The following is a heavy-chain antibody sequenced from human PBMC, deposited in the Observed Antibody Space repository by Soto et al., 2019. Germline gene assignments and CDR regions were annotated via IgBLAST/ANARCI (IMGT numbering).Heavy chain of an antibody. CDR1: GFTFSSYG. CDR2: IWYDGSNK. V-gene: IGHV3-33*01. J-gene: IGHJ6*02. D-gene: IGHD6-6*01. CDR3: ARVNEYSSTYGMDV. Sequence: GGSLRFSCAASGFTFSSYGMHWVRQAPGKGLEWVAVIWYDGSNKYYADSVKGRFTISRDNSKNTLYLQMNSLRAEDTAVYYCARVNEYSSTYGMDVWGQGTTVTV.